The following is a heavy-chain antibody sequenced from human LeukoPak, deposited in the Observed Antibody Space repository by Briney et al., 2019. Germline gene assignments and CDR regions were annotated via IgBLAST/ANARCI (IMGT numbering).Heavy chain of an antibody. D-gene: IGHD6-13*01. CDR2: MYSGGST. CDR1: GFTFSSNY. CDR3: ARVGAAAGGSNWFDP. Sequence: GGSLRLSCAAWGFTFSSNYMSGVRQARGEGVEGVSVMYSGGSTYYADSVKGRFTISRDNSKNTLYLQMNSLRAEDTAVYYCARVGAAAGGSNWFDPWGQGTLVTVSS. V-gene: IGHV3-53*01. J-gene: IGHJ5*02.